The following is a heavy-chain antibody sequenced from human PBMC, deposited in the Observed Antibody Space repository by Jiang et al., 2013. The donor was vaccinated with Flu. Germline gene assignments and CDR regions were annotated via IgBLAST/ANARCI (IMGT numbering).Heavy chain of an antibody. CDR1: GFTFSSYG. Sequence: VQLLESGGGVVQPGRSLRLSCAASGFTFSSYGMHWVRQAPGKGLEWVAVISYDGSNKYYADSVKGRFTISRDNSKNTLYLQMNSLRAEDTAVYYCAKVLVRFNYFDYWGQGTLVTVSS. CDR2: ISYDGSNK. CDR3: AKVLVRFNYFDY. D-gene: IGHD6-13*01. V-gene: IGHV3-30*18. J-gene: IGHJ4*02.